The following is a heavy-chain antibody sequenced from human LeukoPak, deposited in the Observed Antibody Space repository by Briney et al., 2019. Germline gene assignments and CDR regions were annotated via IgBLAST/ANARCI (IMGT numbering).Heavy chain of an antibody. CDR1: GYSISSGYY. CDR3: AREGALYAFDI. CDR2: IYHSGST. Sequence: TSETLSLTCTVSGYSISSGYYWGWIRQPPGKGLEWIGSIYHSGSTYYNPSLKSRVTISVDTSKNQFSLKLSSVTAADTAVYYCAREGALYAFDIWGQGTMVTVSS. V-gene: IGHV4-38-2*02. J-gene: IGHJ3*02.